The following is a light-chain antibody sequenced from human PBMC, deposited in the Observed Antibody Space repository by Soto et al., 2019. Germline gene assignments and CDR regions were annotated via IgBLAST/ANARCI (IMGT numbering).Light chain of an antibody. CDR1: NRDVGSYNY. J-gene: IGLJ1*01. Sequence: QSDLSQPASVSGSPGQSMTIYCTGTNRDVGSYNYVSWYQHHPGKAPKLMISEVSNRPSGISNRFSGSKSGDTAFLIISGLQAEDEADYYCSSSAITSAPIYVFGTGTKVTVL. CDR3: SSSAITSAPIYV. CDR2: EVS. V-gene: IGLV2-14*01.